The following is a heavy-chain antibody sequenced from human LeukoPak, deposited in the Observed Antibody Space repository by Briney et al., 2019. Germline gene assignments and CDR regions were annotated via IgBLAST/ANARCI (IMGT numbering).Heavy chain of an antibody. CDR2: LCGDGHT. CDR3: AEDIWRWTFDF. V-gene: IGHV3-23*01. J-gene: IGHJ3*01. D-gene: IGHD4-23*01. Sequence: GGSLRLSCAASGFTFSTNALSWVRQAPGKGLEWVSGLCGDGHTLYTDSVKGRFTISRDNSKNTLYLQMNSLRAEDTALYYCAEDIWRWTFDFWGPGTMVTVSS. CDR1: GFTFSTNA.